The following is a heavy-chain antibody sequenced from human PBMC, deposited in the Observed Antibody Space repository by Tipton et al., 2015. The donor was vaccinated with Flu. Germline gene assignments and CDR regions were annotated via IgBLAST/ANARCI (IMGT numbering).Heavy chain of an antibody. CDR1: DGSISSSSYY. Sequence: TLSLTCSVSDGSISSSSYYWGWIRQPPGRGLEWVGSIYYTGYPYYNPSLKSRVTISVDTSKNQFSLKLSSVTAADTAIYYCARDSPYDSSGYYSDYWGQGTQVTVSS. D-gene: IGHD3-22*01. CDR2: IYYTGYP. CDR3: ARDSPYDSSGYYSDY. V-gene: IGHV4-39*07. J-gene: IGHJ4*02.